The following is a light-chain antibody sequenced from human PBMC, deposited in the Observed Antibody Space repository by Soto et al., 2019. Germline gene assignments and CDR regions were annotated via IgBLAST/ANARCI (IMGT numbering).Light chain of an antibody. Sequence: QSALTQPASVSGSPGQSITISCTGTSSDVGNYNLVSWFLRRPGQAPKLLIFEASKRPSGVSNRFSGSKSDNTASLTISGLQAEDEADYYCCSYSGRSTWVFGGGTKLTVL. CDR1: SSDVGNYNL. J-gene: IGLJ3*02. CDR2: EAS. V-gene: IGLV2-23*01. CDR3: CSYSGRSTWV.